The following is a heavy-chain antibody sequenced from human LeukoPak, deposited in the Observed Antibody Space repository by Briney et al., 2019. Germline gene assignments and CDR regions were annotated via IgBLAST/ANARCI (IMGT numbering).Heavy chain of an antibody. Sequence: GGSLRLSCAASGFTFSSCAMSWVRQAPGKGLEWVSAISGSGGSTYYADSVKGRFTISRDNSKNTLYLQMNSLRAEDTAVYYCAKDPKTTVVTPGSFDYWGQGTLVTVSS. CDR1: GFTFSSCA. CDR3: AKDPKTTVVTPGSFDY. V-gene: IGHV3-23*01. D-gene: IGHD4-23*01. CDR2: ISGSGGST. J-gene: IGHJ4*02.